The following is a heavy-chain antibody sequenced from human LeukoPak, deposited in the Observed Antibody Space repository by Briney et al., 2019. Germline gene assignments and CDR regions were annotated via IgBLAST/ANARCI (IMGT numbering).Heavy chain of an antibody. J-gene: IGHJ4*02. Sequence: SETLSLTCTVSGGSISSHYWSWIRHPPGKGLEWSGHIYYSGITNYNPSLKSRVTISVDTSKNQFSLKLSSVTAADTAVYYYARLTGTPFDYWGQGTLVTVSS. V-gene: IGHV4-59*11. CDR2: IYYSGIT. D-gene: IGHD1-20*01. CDR1: GGSISSHY. CDR3: ARLTGTPFDY.